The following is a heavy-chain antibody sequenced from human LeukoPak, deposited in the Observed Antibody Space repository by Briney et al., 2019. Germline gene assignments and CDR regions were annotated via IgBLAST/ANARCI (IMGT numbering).Heavy chain of an antibody. CDR1: GYRFTNYW. CDR3: ARLDAAMGGGHTGTYFYYYGMDV. J-gene: IGHJ6*02. V-gene: IGHV5-10-1*01. Sequence: GESLKISLKGSGYRFTNYWITWVRQMPGKGLEWMGRIHPSDSYSNYSPSFEGHVPISTDKSVSTAYLQWSSLKASDTAMYYCARLDAAMGGGHTGTYFYYYGMDVWGQGTTVAVSS. D-gene: IGHD3-10*01. CDR2: IHPSDSYS.